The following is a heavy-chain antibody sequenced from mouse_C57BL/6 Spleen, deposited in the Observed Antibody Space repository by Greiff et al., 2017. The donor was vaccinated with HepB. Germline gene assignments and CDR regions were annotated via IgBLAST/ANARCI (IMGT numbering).Heavy chain of an antibody. D-gene: IGHD3-3*01. Sequence: EVQLQQSGPELVKPGASVKISCKASGYTFTDYYMNWVKQSHGKSLEWIGDINPNNGGTSYNQKFKGKATLTVDKSSSTAYMELRSLTSEDSAVDYGAGGLREDYGGQGTTLAVSS. CDR3: AGGLREDY. CDR2: INPNNGGT. J-gene: IGHJ2*01. CDR1: GYTFTDYY. V-gene: IGHV1-26*01.